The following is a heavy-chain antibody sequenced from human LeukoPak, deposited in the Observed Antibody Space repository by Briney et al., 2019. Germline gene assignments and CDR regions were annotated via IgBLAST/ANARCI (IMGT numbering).Heavy chain of an antibody. D-gene: IGHD2-21*02. J-gene: IGHJ4*02. V-gene: IGHV3-48*02. CDR2: ISSSSRTI. CDR1: GFSFNDYS. Sequence: GGSLRLSCAASGFSFNDYSMNWVRQAPGKGLEWVSYISSSSRTIDYADSVKGRFTISRDNAKNSLYLQMNSLRDEDTAVYYCARAQYCGGDCYWSFDYWGQGTLVTVSS. CDR3: ARAQYCGGDCYWSFDY.